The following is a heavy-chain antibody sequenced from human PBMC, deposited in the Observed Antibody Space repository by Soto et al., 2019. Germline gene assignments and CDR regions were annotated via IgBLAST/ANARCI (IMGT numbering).Heavy chain of an antibody. V-gene: IGHV1-8*01. CDR1: GYTFTSWD. J-gene: IGHJ4*01. Sequence: ASVKVSCKASGYTFTSWDVYGVREAAGQGLEWMGYMNPRSGNTGYEQKFQGRVTMTRDTSISTAYTELSSLTSDDTAVYYCTASSWTGAGLDFWGQGTPVTVSS. CDR3: TASSWTGAGLDF. D-gene: IGHD6-13*01. CDR2: MNPRSGNT.